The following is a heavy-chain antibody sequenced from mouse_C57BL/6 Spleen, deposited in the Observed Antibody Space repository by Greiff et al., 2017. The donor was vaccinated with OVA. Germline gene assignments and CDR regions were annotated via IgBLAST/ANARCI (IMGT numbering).Heavy chain of an antibody. J-gene: IGHJ3*01. D-gene: IGHD4-1*01. CDR1: GFTFTDYY. CDR3: VTGTWFAY. CDR2: IRNKANGYTT. V-gene: IGHV7-3*01. Sequence: DVHLVESGGGLVQPGGSLSLSCAASGFTFTDYYMSWVRQPPGKALEWLGFIRNKANGYTTEYSASVKGRFTISRDNSQSILYLQMNALRAEDSATYYCVTGTWFAYWGQGTLVTVSA.